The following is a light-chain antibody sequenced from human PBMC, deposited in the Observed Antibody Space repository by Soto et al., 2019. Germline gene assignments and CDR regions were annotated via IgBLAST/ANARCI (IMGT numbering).Light chain of an antibody. J-gene: IGKJ2*01. V-gene: IGKV1-5*03. CDR1: ESINRW. CDR3: HQTKNYSPDT. CDR2: KAS. Sequence: DIRMTQSPSTLSASVGDRVTITCRSSESINRWLAWYQQKPGEAPKLLIYKASTLQSGVPARFSGSGSGTDFALTISSLPPDDFATYYCHQTKNYSPDTFGQGTRLEIK.